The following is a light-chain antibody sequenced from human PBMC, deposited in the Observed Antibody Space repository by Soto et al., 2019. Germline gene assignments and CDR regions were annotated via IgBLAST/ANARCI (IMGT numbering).Light chain of an antibody. CDR3: QQYNDWPPIT. V-gene: IGKV3-15*01. Sequence: TVITQAPGTLSVSPVATSTLSSMASQSISDTLAWYQQKPGQAPRLLIYDASTRATVIPARFSGSGSGTEFTLTISSLQSEDFAVYYCQQYNDWPPITFGQGTRLEIK. CDR1: QSISDT. CDR2: DAS. J-gene: IGKJ5*01.